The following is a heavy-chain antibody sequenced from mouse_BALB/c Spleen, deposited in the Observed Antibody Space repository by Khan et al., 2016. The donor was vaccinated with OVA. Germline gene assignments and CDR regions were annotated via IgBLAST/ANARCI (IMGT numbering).Heavy chain of an antibody. Sequence: EVELVESGGDLVKPGGSLKLSCAASGFTFSSYGMSWVRQTPDKRLEWVATTTSGGSYTYYTDSVKGRFTISRDNAKNTLYLQMTSLKSADTALYYCARLVNSWGQGTLVTVSA. CDR2: TTSGGSYT. V-gene: IGHV5-6*01. J-gene: IGHJ3*01. CDR1: GFTFSSYG. D-gene: IGHD2-2*01. CDR3: ARLVNS.